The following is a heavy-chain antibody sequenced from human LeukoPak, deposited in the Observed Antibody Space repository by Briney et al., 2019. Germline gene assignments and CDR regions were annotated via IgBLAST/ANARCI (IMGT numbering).Heavy chain of an antibody. J-gene: IGHJ4*02. CDR3: ARGHDYDSSGFFDY. Sequence: PGRTLRLSCAASRFTFSRYSMNWVRQAPGKGLEWLSYISSSSSSIYYADSVKGRFTISRDNAKNSLYLQMNSLRDEDTAVYYCARGHDYDSSGFFDYWGQGTLVTVSS. CDR2: ISSSSSSI. V-gene: IGHV3-48*02. CDR1: RFTFSRYS. D-gene: IGHD3-22*01.